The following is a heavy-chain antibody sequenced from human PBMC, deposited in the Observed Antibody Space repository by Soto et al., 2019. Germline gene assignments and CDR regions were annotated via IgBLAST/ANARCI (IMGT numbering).Heavy chain of an antibody. J-gene: IGHJ4*02. V-gene: IGHV1-46*03. D-gene: IGHD3-16*02. CDR1: GYTFTSYY. CDR2: INPSGGTT. CDR3: ARAKDYLWGSYRWFDY. Sequence: GASVKVSCKASGYTFTSYYMHWVRQAPGQGLEWMGIINPSGGTTSYAQKFQGRVTMSRDTSTSTVYMELSSLRSEDTAVYYCARAKDYLWGSYRWFDYWGQGTLVTVSS.